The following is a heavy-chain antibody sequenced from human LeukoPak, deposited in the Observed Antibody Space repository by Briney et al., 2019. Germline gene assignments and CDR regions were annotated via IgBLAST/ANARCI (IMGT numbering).Heavy chain of an antibody. CDR1: GFTFTGYY. D-gene: IGHD6-13*01. V-gene: IGHV1-2*02. Sequence: ASVKVSCKASGFTFTGYYMHGVRQAPGQGLEWMGWINPNSGGTNYAQKFQGRVTMTRDTSISTAYMELSRLRSDDTAVYYCARARSSSLGPMDVWGKGTTVTVSS. CDR2: INPNSGGT. CDR3: ARARSSSLGPMDV. J-gene: IGHJ6*03.